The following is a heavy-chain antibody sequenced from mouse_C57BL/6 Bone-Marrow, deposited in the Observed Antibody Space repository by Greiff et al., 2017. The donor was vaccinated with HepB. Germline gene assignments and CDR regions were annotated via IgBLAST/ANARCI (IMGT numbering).Heavy chain of an antibody. D-gene: IGHD1-1*01. CDR1: GYTFTDYN. Sequence: VQLQQSGPELVMPGASVKMSCKASGYTFTDYNMHWVKQSHGKSLEWIGYINPNNGGTSYNQKFKGKATLTVNKSSSTAYMELRSLTSEYSAVYYCAIFTTYDYWGQGTTLTVSS. CDR3: AIFTTYDY. CDR2: INPNNGGT. V-gene: IGHV1-22*01. J-gene: IGHJ2*01.